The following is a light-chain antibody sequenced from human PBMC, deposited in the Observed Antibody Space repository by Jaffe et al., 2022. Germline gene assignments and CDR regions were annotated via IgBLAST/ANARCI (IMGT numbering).Light chain of an antibody. V-gene: IGLV3-10*01. CDR1: ALPTKY. J-gene: IGLJ3*02. CDR2: EDR. Sequence: SYELTQPPSVSVSPGQTATITCSGDALPTKYAYWYQQKSGQAPVLVIYEDRKRPSGIPETFSGSSSGTMATLTISGARAEDEADYYCYSTDTSGDRWVFGGGTKLTVL. CDR3: YSTDTSGDRWV.